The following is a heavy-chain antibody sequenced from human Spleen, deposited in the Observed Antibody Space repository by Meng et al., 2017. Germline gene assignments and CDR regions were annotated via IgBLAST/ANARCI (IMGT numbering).Heavy chain of an antibody. D-gene: IGHD2-15*01. Sequence: ETLSLTCAASGFTFSSYWMSWVRQAPGKGLEWVANIKQDGSEKYYVDSVKGRFTISRDNAKNSLYLQMNSLRAEDTAVYYCARDRPSIGFHWFDPWGQGTLVTVSS. J-gene: IGHJ5*02. CDR1: GFTFSSYW. CDR3: ARDRPSIGFHWFDP. CDR2: IKQDGSEK. V-gene: IGHV3-7*01.